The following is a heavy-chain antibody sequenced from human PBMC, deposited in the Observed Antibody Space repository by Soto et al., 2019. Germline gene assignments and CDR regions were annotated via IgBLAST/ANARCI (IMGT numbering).Heavy chain of an antibody. CDR2: IYYSGST. D-gene: IGHD6-19*01. V-gene: IGHV4-31*03. CDR1: GGSISSGGYY. CDR3: AREPGRRSYSSGCSD. Sequence: PSETLSLTCTVSGGSISSGGYYWSWIRQHPGKGLEWIGYIYYSGSTYYNPSLKSRVTISVDTSKNQFSLKLSSVTAADTAVYYCAREPGRRSYSSGCSDWGQGTLVTAPQ. J-gene: IGHJ4*02.